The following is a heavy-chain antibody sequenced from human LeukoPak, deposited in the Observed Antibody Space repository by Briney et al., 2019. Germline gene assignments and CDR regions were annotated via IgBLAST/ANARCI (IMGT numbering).Heavy chain of an antibody. V-gene: IGHV3-74*01. D-gene: IGHD2/OR15-2a*01. Sequence: GGSLRLSCAASESTFSAYWIHWVRQVPGRGLVWVSRINPDGSSTTYADSVRGRFTISRDNAKNTLHLQMNSLRAEDSAIYYCATEYCYSTSCSPRFDNWGQGTLVTVSS. CDR2: INPDGSST. CDR3: ATEYCYSTSCSPRFDN. J-gene: IGHJ4*02. CDR1: ESTFSAYW.